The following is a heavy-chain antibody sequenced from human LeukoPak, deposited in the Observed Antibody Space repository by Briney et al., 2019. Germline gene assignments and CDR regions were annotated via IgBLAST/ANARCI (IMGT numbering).Heavy chain of an antibody. CDR3: ASPYYYDSSGFDY. D-gene: IGHD3-22*01. CDR1: GFTFSSYG. J-gene: IGHJ4*02. CDR2: ISYDGSNK. Sequence: GGSLRLSCAASGFTFSSYGMHWVRQAPGKGLEWVAVISYDGSNKYYADSVKGRFTISRDNSKNTLFLQMNSLRAEDTAVYFCASPYYYDSSGFDYWGQGTLVTVSS. V-gene: IGHV3-30*03.